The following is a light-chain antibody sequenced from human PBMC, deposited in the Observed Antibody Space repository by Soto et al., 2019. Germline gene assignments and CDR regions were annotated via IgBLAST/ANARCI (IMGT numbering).Light chain of an antibody. CDR1: SSDVGAHKF. J-gene: IGLJ1*01. CDR2: EVS. CDR3: SSYAGSNNYV. Sequence: QSALTQPPSASGSPGQSVTISCTGTSSDVGAHKFVSWHQQHPGKAPKLMVYEVSKRPSGVPDRFSGYRSGNTASLTVSGLQAEDEAAYYCSSYAGSNNYVFGTGTKVTVL. V-gene: IGLV2-8*01.